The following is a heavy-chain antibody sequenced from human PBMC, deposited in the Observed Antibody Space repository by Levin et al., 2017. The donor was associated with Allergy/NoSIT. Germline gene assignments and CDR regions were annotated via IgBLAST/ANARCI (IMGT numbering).Heavy chain of an antibody. CDR2: INPNSGGT. CDR3: ARVKQQLVLGFDP. J-gene: IGHJ5*02. D-gene: IGHD6-13*01. Sequence: AASVKVSCKASGYTFTGYYMHWVRQAPGQGLEWMGWINPNSGGTNYAQKFQGRVTMTRDTSISTAYMELSRLRSDDTAVYYCARVKQQLVLGFDPWGQGTLVTVSS. V-gene: IGHV1-2*02. CDR1: GYTFTGYY.